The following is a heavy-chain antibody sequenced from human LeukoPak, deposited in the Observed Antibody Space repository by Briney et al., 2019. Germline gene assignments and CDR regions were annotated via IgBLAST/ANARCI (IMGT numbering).Heavy chain of an antibody. D-gene: IGHD3-16*02. Sequence: AGGSLRLSCAASGFTFSSYGMHWVRQAPGKGLEWVAFIRYDGSNKYYADSVKGRFTISRDNSKNTLYLQMNSLRAEDTAVYYCAKEGLDDYVWGSYRYNNFDYWGQGTLVTVSS. V-gene: IGHV3-30*02. CDR1: GFTFSSYG. J-gene: IGHJ4*02. CDR3: AKEGLDDYVWGSYRYNNFDY. CDR2: IRYDGSNK.